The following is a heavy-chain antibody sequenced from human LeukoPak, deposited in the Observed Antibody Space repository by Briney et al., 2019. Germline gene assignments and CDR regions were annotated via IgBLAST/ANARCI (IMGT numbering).Heavy chain of an antibody. Sequence: SETLSLTCTVSGGSISTYYWNWIRQSPGKGLEWIGYIYYSGNTNYNPSLKSRVNISVDTSKNQFSLRLCSVTAADTAVYYCARHDGGGYRKFDYWGQGTLVTVSS. CDR3: ARHDGGGYRKFDY. CDR2: IYYSGNT. D-gene: IGHD5-12*01. V-gene: IGHV4-59*08. CDR1: GGSISTYY. J-gene: IGHJ4*02.